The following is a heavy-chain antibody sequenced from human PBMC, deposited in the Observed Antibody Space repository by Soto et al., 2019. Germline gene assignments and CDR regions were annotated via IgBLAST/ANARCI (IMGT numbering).Heavy chain of an antibody. CDR2: IFHSGTT. CDR1: GASVSSGDW. J-gene: IGHJ4*02. D-gene: IGHD2-21*02. CDR3: ARTLYCDEDCFSFDS. V-gene: IGHV4-4*02. Sequence: SETLSLTCAVSGASVSSGDWWSWVRQPPGERLEWIGEIFHSGTTNYNPSLKSRVTISVDKSKNQFSLKLSSLTAADTAVYYCARTLYCDEDCFSFDSWGPGTLVT.